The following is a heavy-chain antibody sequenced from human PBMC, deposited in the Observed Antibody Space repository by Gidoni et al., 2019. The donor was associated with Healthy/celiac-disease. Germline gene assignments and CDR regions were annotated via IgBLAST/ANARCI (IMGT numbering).Heavy chain of an antibody. CDR1: GFTFSSYS. D-gene: IGHD3-16*02. CDR2: ISSSSSYI. Sequence: EVQLVESGGGLVKPGGSLRLSCAASGFTFSSYSMNWVRQAPGKGLEWVSSISSSSSYIYYADSVKGRFTISRDNAKNSLYLQMNSLRAEDTAVYYCARVSSRGQDDDAFDIWGQGTMVTVSS. CDR3: ARVSSRGQDDDAFDI. J-gene: IGHJ3*02. V-gene: IGHV3-21*01.